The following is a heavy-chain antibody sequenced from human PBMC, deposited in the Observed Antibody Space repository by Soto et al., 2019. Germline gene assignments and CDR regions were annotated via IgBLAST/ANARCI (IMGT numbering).Heavy chain of an antibody. CDR3: ARDRVQMWDGLDV. D-gene: IGHD1-26*01. V-gene: IGHV3-33*01. CDR1: GFTFSNNG. Sequence: QVQLVESGGGVVQPGRSLRLSCAASGFTFSNNGMHWVRQAPGKGLEWVAVIWYDGINKYYADSVKGRFIISRDNSKNTVYLQMNTLRAEDTAVYYCARDRVQMWDGLDVWGQGTTVTVSS. J-gene: IGHJ6*02. CDR2: IWYDGINK.